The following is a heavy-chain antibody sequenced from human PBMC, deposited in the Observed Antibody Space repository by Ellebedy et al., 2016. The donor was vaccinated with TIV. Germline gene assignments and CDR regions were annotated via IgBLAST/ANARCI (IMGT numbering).Heavy chain of an antibody. V-gene: IGHV3-30-3*01. Sequence: GESLKISCAASGFTFSSYTMHWVRQAPGKGLEWVAVISSDGINKYYADPVKGRFTISKDNSKNTLFLQMNSLRAEDTALYYCARELTIAILFDYWGQGTLVTVSS. CDR2: ISSDGINK. D-gene: IGHD2-15*01. J-gene: IGHJ4*02. CDR1: GFTFSSYT. CDR3: ARELTIAILFDY.